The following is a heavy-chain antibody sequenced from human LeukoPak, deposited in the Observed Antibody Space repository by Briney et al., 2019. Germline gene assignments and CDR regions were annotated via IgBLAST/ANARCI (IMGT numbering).Heavy chain of an antibody. CDR2: ISNSGNDI. CDR1: GFPFSVYY. V-gene: IGHV3-11*01. Sequence: GGSLRLSCAASGFPFSVYYMSWIRQPPGKGLEWVSYISNSGNDIYYADSVKGRFTISRDNAKNSLYLQMSSLRAEDTAVYYCARGFDCSSTSCSCMDVWGQGTTVTVSS. J-gene: IGHJ6*02. D-gene: IGHD2-2*01. CDR3: ARGFDCSSTSCSCMDV.